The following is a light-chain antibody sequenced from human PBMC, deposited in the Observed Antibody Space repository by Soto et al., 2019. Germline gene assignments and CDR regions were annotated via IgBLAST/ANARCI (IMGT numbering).Light chain of an antibody. Sequence: QSVLTQPPSVSGAPGQRGTVSFTGSSSNIGAGSDVQWYQQLPGTAPKLLIYGNSNRPSGVPDRFSGSKSGTSASLAITGLQAEDVGDYYCQAYDSGLSGPVFGTGTKLTVL. CDR3: QAYDSGLSGPV. CDR2: GNS. V-gene: IGLV1-40*01. J-gene: IGLJ1*01. CDR1: SSNIGAGSD.